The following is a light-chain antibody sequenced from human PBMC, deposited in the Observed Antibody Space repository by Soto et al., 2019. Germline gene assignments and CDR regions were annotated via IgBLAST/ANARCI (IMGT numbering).Light chain of an antibody. J-gene: IGLJ3*02. CDR1: RSNIASNT. CDR3: AAWDDSLLGVL. CDR2: SNN. V-gene: IGLV1-44*01. Sequence: QPVLTQPPSASGSPGQGVAISCSGSRSNIASNTVNWYQQLPGKAPKVLIYSNNQRPSGVPGRFSGSKSGTSASLVISGLQSEDEADYYCAAWDDSLLGVLFGGGTKLTVL.